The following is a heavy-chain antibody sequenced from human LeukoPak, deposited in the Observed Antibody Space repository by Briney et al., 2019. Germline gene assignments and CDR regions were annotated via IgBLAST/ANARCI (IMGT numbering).Heavy chain of an antibody. CDR1: GFTFSSYS. CDR3: AKGTPGIAVAGTGYFQH. CDR2: ISYDGSNK. J-gene: IGHJ1*01. V-gene: IGHV3-30*18. D-gene: IGHD6-19*01. Sequence: QSGGSLRLSCAASGFTFSSYSMNWVRQAPGKGLEWVAVISYDGSNKYYADSVKGRFTISRDNSKNTLYLQMNSLRVEDTAVYYCAKGTPGIAVAGTGYFQHWGQGTLVTVSS.